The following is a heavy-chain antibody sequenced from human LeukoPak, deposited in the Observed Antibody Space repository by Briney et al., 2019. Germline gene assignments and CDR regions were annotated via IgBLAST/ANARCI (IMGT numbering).Heavy chain of an antibody. V-gene: IGHV3-23*01. CDR1: GFTFSSYA. J-gene: IGHJ4*02. D-gene: IGHD2-15*01. Sequence: GGSLRLSCAASGFTFSSYAMSWVRQAPGKGLEWVSAISGSGGSTYYADSVKGRFTISRDNSKNTLYLQMNSLRAEDTAVYYCAKVGKSALGYCSGGSCYGEGFYFDYWGQGTLVTVSS. CDR3: AKVGKSALGYCSGGSCYGEGFYFDY. CDR2: ISGSGGST.